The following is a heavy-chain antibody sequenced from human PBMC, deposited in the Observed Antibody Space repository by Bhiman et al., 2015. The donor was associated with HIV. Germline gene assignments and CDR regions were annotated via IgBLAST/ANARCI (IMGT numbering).Heavy chain of an antibody. V-gene: IGHV3-33*06. CDR2: IWYDGSNK. J-gene: IGHJ3*02. CDR1: GFTFSSYG. D-gene: IGHD1-26*01. Sequence: QVQLVESGGGVVQPGKSLRLSCAASGFTFSSYGMHWVRQAPGKGLEWVAVIWYDGSNKYYADSVKGRFTISRDNSKNTLYLQMSSLKDEDTAVYYCAKDRGSPGIPAACDIWGQGTRVTVSS. CDR3: AKDRGSPGIPAACDI.